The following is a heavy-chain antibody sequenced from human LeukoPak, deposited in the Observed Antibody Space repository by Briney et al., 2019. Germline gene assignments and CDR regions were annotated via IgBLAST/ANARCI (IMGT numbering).Heavy chain of an antibody. D-gene: IGHD5/OR15-5a*01. CDR2: ISSSSSYT. Sequence: PGGSLRLSYAASGFTFSDYYMSWIRQVPGKGLEWVSYISSSSSYTNYADSVKGRFTISRDNAKNSLYLQMNSLRAEDTAVYYCARSFYDHYYYGMDVWGQGTTVTVSS. CDR3: ARSFYDHYYYGMDV. CDR1: GFTFSDYY. J-gene: IGHJ6*02. V-gene: IGHV3-11*06.